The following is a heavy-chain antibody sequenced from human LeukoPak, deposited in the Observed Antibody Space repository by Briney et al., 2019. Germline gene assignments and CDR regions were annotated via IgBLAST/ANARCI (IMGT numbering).Heavy chain of an antibody. V-gene: IGHV3-49*04. CDR1: GFTFGDYA. CDR3: SRRGGYYYMDV. J-gene: IGHJ6*03. CDR2: IRNKAFGGAT. Sequence: GGSLRLSCTASGFTFGDYAVSWVRQAPGKGLEWVGFIRNKAFGGATDYAASVKGRFTISRDDSKGIAYLQMNSLDTEDTAVYYCSRRGGYYYMDVWGRGTTVTVSS. D-gene: IGHD3-10*01.